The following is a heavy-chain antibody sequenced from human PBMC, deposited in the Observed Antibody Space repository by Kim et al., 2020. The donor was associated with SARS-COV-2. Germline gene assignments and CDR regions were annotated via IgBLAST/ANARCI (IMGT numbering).Heavy chain of an antibody. CDR3: ALFTAMVRGFYYYYYGMDV. CDR1: GGSFSGYY. D-gene: IGHD3-10*01. CDR2: INHSGST. Sequence: SETLSLTCAVYGGSFSGYYWSWIRQPPGKGLEWIGEINHSGSTNYNPSLKSRVTISVDTSKNQFSLKLSSVTAADTAVYYCALFTAMVRGFYYYYYGMDVWGQGTTVTVSS. V-gene: IGHV4-34*01. J-gene: IGHJ6*02.